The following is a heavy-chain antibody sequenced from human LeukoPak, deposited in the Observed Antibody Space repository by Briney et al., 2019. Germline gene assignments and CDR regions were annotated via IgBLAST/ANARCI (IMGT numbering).Heavy chain of an antibody. CDR2: ISITSSYI. Sequence: PGGSLRPSCAASGFTLSSYSMNWVRQAPGKGLEWVSCISITSSYISYADSVKGRFTISRDNAKNSLYLQMDSLRAEDTAVYYCAREGPATYDYWGQGTLVTVSS. CDR3: AREGPATYDY. V-gene: IGHV3-21*06. J-gene: IGHJ4*02. CDR1: GFTLSSYS.